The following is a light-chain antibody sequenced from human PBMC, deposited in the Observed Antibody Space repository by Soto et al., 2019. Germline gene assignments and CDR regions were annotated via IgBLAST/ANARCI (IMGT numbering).Light chain of an antibody. CDR2: GAS. Sequence: IVLTPSPGTLSLSPVDRATLSCRASQSVSSSYLAWYQQKPGQAPRLLIYGASTRATGIPDRFSGDGSVTHFTLTISRLEAEDFVMYYCQQYGSSPITFGQGTRLEI. CDR3: QQYGSSPIT. V-gene: IGKV3-20*01. J-gene: IGKJ5*01. CDR1: QSVSSSY.